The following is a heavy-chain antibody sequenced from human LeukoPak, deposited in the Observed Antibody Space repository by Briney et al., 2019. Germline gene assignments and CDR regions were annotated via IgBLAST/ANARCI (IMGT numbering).Heavy chain of an antibody. CDR1: GFTFSSYG. CDR2: ISYDGSNK. CDR3: AKVVLRYFHRLFAGEGDAFDT. J-gene: IGHJ3*02. D-gene: IGHD3-9*01. Sequence: HPGGSLRLSCAASGFTFSSYGMHWVRQAPGKGLEWVAVISYDGSNKYYAGCVKGRFTISRDNSKNTLYLQMNSLRAVDTAVYYCAKVVLRYFHRLFAGEGDAFDTWGQATMVTVSS. V-gene: IGHV3-30*18.